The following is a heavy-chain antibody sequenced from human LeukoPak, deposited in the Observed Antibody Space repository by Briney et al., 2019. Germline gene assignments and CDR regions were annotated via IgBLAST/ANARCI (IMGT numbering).Heavy chain of an antibody. CDR2: INHSGST. V-gene: IGHV4-34*01. D-gene: IGHD5-18*01. Sequence: SETLSLTCAVYGGSFSGYYWSWIRQPPGKGLEWIGEINHSGSTNYNPSLKSRVTLSVDTSKNQFSLKLSSVTAADTAVYYCANLRGYSYGAGDYWGQGTLVTVSS. J-gene: IGHJ4*02. CDR1: GGSFSGYY. CDR3: ANLRGYSYGAGDY.